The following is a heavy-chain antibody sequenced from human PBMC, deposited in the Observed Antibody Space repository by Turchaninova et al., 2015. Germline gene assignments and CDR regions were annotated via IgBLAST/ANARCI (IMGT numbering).Heavy chain of an antibody. V-gene: IGHV1-24*01. CDR1: GYSLLELA. Sequence: QVQLVQSGAEVKKPGASVKVACKVSGYSLLELAMHWVRQAPGKGLEWLGGFDSEDGETIYAXXFQXXXTXGXDTSXDTAXXEVXXXRSDDTAVXXXITDEDDFRXGYSXXGQGXQVTVXS. J-gene: IGHJ4*02. D-gene: IGHD3-3*01. CDR2: FDSEDGET. CDR3: ITDEDDFRXGYSX.